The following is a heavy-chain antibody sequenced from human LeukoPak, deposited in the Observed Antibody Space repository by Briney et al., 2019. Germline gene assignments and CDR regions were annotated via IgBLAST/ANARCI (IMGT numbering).Heavy chain of an antibody. CDR1: AFTFDDYT. J-gene: IGHJ4*02. V-gene: IGHV3-43*01. Sequence: GGSLRLSCAASAFTFDDYTFHWVRQAPGKGLEWVSLITWDGGTTYYADSVKGRFTISRDNSKNSVYLQMNSLRTEDTALYYCTKDRYCTTTSCPLDYWGQGTLVTVSS. D-gene: IGHD2-2*01. CDR2: ITWDGGTT. CDR3: TKDRYCTTTSCPLDY.